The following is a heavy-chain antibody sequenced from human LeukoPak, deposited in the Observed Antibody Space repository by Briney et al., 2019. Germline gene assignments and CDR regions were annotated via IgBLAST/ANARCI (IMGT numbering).Heavy chain of an antibody. D-gene: IGHD1-26*01. V-gene: IGHV3-74*01. CDR2: INSDGSST. Sequence: GGSLRLSCAASGFTFSSYWMHWVRQAPGKGLVWVSRINSDGSSTSYADSVKGRFTISRDNAKNTLYLQMNRQRAEDTAVYYCADIGGATADWGQGTLVTVSS. CDR3: ADIGGATAD. J-gene: IGHJ4*02. CDR1: GFTFSSYW.